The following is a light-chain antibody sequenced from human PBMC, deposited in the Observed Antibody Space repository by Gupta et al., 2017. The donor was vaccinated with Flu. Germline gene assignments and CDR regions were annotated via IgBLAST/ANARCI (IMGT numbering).Light chain of an antibody. V-gene: IGLV1-40*01. Sequence: QSVLPRPPSVSGAPGQSFTISCTASTSNIGTGYDVHWYQQDPGRAPKRLFFGNKNRPSGGADRFCGSNSGPSASLAIAGLRAEEEVDYYCQSYNKIRSGATVFGGGTKLTVL. CDR1: TSNIGTGYD. CDR2: GNK. J-gene: IGLJ3*02. CDR3: QSYNKIRSGATV.